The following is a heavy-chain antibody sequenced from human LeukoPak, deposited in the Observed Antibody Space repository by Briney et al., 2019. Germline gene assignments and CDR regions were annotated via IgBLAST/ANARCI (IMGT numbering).Heavy chain of an antibody. CDR2: ISGSGGST. J-gene: IGHJ4*02. V-gene: IGHV3-23*01. CDR3: ARAVGYDSRGYYFYYFDY. CDR1: GFTFSGYP. Sequence: GGSLRLSCAASGFTFSGYPMSWVRQAPGKGLEWVAIISGSGGSTYYADSVKGRSTISRDNSKNTLYLQMNSLRAEDTAVYYCARAVGYDSRGYYFYYFDYWGQGTLVTVSS. D-gene: IGHD3-22*01.